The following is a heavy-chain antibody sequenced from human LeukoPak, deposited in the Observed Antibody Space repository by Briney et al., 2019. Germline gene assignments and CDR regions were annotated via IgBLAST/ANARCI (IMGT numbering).Heavy chain of an antibody. Sequence: GGSLSLSCTASGFTFADDWMSWVRQAPGKGLEWVGRIRTSTDGGSADYAAPVKGRFTISRDDSKNTLYLHMTSLKTEDTAVYYCTSTYYDFWSIYWGQGTLVTVSS. CDR3: TSTYYDFWSIY. CDR2: IRTSTDGGSA. D-gene: IGHD3-3*01. J-gene: IGHJ4*02. V-gene: IGHV3-15*01. CDR1: GFTFADDW.